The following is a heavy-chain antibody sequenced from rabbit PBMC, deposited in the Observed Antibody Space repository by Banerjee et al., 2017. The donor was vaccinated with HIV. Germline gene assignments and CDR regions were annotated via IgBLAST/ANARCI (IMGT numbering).Heavy chain of an antibody. J-gene: IGHJ4*01. CDR2: IYPDDDST. CDR3: ARDLAGVIGWNFNL. Sequence: QSLEESGGDLVKPGASLTLTCKASGIDFSRYGISWVRQAPGKGLEWIACIYPDDDSTDYASWVSGRFTISKTSSTTVTLQMTSLTAADTATYFCARDLAGVIGWNFNLWGPGTLVTVS. CDR1: GIDFSRYG. V-gene: IGHV1S40*01. D-gene: IGHD4-1*01.